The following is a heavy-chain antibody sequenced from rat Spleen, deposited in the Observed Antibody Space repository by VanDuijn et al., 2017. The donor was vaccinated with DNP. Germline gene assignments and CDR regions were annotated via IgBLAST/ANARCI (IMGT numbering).Heavy chain of an antibody. CDR3: TTVNYGSLFDY. CDR2: ISTSGGST. D-gene: IGHD1-3*01. CDR1: GFTFSNYG. J-gene: IGHJ2*01. Sequence: EVQLVESGGGLVQPGRSLKLSCAASGFTFSNYGMAWVRQAPKKGLEWVATISTSGGSTYYREPGKGRFTISRDNAKSTLYLQMDSLRSEDTATYYCTTVNYGSLFDYWGQGVMVTVSS. V-gene: IGHV5-27*01.